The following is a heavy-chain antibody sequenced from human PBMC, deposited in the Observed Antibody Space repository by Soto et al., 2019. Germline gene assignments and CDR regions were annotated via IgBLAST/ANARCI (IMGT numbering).Heavy chain of an antibody. CDR1: ACSISSSSYY. CDR3: ARHRRRYGDYFDY. CDR2: IYDSGST. V-gene: IGHV4-39*01. J-gene: IGHJ4*02. Sequence: SETLSLTCTVSACSISSSSYYGGWIRTPPGKGLEWIGSIYDSGSTYYNPSLKSRVTIPVDASKNQFSLKLSSVTAADTAVYYCARHRRRYGDYFDYWGQGTLVTVSS. D-gene: IGHD4-17*01.